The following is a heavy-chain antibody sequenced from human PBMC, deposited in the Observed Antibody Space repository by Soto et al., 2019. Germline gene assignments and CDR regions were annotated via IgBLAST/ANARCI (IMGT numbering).Heavy chain of an antibody. CDR1: GFTFRSYA. CDR2: ISYDGSQK. J-gene: IGHJ4*02. CDR3: ARAPSNSWHLFDY. D-gene: IGHD6-13*01. V-gene: IGHV3-30-3*01. Sequence: PGGSLRLSCAASGFTFRSYAMHWVRQAPGKGLEWVAIISYDGSQKYSADSVKGRFTISRDNSKNTLYLQMNSLRGEDTAVYYCARAPSNSWHLFDYWGQGTLVTVSS.